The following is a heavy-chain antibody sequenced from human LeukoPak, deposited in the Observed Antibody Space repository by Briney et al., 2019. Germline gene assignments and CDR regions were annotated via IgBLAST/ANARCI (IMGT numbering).Heavy chain of an antibody. V-gene: IGHV4-59*01. CDR3: ARDGVAAAGTAVGWFDP. Sequence: SETLSLTCTVSGGSISSYYWSWIRQPPGKGLEWIGYIYYSGSTNYNPSLKSRVTISVDTSKNQFSLKLSSVTAADTAVYYCARDGVAAAGTAVGWFDPWGQGTLVTVSS. CDR1: GGSISSYY. J-gene: IGHJ5*02. D-gene: IGHD6-13*01. CDR2: IYYSGST.